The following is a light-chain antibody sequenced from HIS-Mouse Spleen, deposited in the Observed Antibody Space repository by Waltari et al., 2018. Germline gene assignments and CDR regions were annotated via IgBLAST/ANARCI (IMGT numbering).Light chain of an antibody. J-gene: IGLJ1*01. CDR2: DVS. Sequence: QSPLTPLASVSGSPGQSIPLPCTGPSSALWGYNFVSWYQQHPGKPPKLMIYDVSNRPSGVSNRFSGSKSGNTASLTISGLQAEDEADYYCSSYTSSSTYVFGTGTKVTVL. CDR3: SSYTSSSTYV. V-gene: IGLV2-14*03. CDR1: SSALWGYNF.